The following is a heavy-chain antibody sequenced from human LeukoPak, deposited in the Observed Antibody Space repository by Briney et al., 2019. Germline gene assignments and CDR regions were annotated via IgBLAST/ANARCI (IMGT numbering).Heavy chain of an antibody. D-gene: IGHD3-3*01. CDR3: ARGFLEWLFLDY. CDR2: INPNSGGT. Sequence: ASVKVSCKASGYTFTSYAMHWVRQAPGQGLEWMGWINPNSGGTNYAQKFQGRVTMTRDTSISTAYMELSRLRSDDTAVYYCARGFLEWLFLDYWGQGTLVTVSS. J-gene: IGHJ4*02. CDR1: GYTFTSYA. V-gene: IGHV1-2*02.